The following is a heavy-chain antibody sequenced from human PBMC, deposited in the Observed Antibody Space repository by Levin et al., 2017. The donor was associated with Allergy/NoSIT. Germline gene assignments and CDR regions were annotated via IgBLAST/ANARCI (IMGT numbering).Heavy chain of an antibody. CDR3: ARVLTGYSSDWSSYYYYYMDV. CDR2: IKQDVTEK. V-gene: IGHV3-7*04. CDR1: GFTFSTYW. J-gene: IGHJ6*03. Sequence: GGSLRLSCAASGFTFSTYWMSWVRQAPGKGLEWVANIKQDVTEKYYVDSVKGRFTISRDNARNSLYLQMNSLRAEDTAVYYCARVLTGYSSDWSSYYYYYMDVWGKGTTVTVSS. D-gene: IGHD6-19*01.